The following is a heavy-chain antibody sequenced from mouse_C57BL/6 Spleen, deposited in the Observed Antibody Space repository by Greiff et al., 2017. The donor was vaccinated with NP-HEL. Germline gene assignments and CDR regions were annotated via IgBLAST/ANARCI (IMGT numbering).Heavy chain of an antibody. V-gene: IGHV1-76*01. CDR2: IYPGSGNT. J-gene: IGHJ2*01. D-gene: IGHD1-1*01. CDR3: ARRGYYYGSSPYYFDY. CDR1: GYTFTDYY. Sequence: QVQLKQSGAELVRPGASVKLSCKASGYTFTDYYINWVKQRPGQGLEWIARIYPGSGNTYYNEKFKGKATLTAEKSSSTAYMQLSSLTSEDSAVYFCARRGYYYGSSPYYFDYWGQGTTLTVSS.